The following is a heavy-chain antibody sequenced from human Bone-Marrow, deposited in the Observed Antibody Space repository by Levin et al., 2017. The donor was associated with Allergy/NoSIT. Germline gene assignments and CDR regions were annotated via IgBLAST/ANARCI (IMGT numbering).Heavy chain of an antibody. D-gene: IGHD2-15*01. CDR3: ARAHSDPQSKKWSMFGD. CDR2: INDGGKP. Sequence: SETLSLTCSVSGDFISNHSWTWIRPPAGKGLEWIGRINDGGKPTYNLSLKSRVTMSVDTSKNQFSLKLTSVTAADTAVYFCARAHSDPQSKKWSMFGDWGRGILVTVSS. V-gene: IGHV4-4*07. J-gene: IGHJ4*02. CDR1: GDFISNHS.